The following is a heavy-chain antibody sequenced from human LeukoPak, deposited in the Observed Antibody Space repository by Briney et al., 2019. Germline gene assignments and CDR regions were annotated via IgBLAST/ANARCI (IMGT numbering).Heavy chain of an antibody. CDR2: IGGGPQ. V-gene: IGHV3-23*01. CDR3: ANEFNGGALLY. D-gene: IGHD2-8*01. CDR1: GFTFSQFA. Sequence: GGSLRLSCATSGFTFSQFAMTWVRQAPGKGLEWVATIGGGPQFYADSVKGRFTISRDDWRNTVFLQMNSLRAEDTAIYYCANEFNGGALLYWGQGTLVTVSS. J-gene: IGHJ4*02.